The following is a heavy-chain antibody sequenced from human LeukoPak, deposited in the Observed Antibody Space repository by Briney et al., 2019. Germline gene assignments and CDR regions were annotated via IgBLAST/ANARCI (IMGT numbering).Heavy chain of an antibody. CDR3: ARAVRSGDIVVVPAAYDWFDP. J-gene: IGHJ5*02. D-gene: IGHD2-2*01. CDR2: IIPILGIA. Sequence: SVKVSCKASGGTFSSYAISWVRRAPGQGLEWMGRIIPILGIANYAQKFQGRVTITADKSTSTAYMELSSLRSEDTAVYYCARAVRSGDIVVVPAAYDWFDPWGQGTLVTVSS. CDR1: GGTFSSYA. V-gene: IGHV1-69*04.